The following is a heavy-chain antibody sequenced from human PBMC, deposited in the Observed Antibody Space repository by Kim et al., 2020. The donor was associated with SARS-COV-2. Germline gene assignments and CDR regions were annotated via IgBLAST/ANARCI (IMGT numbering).Heavy chain of an antibody. CDR2: ISGSGGST. V-gene: IGHV3-23*01. CDR1: GFTFSSYA. Sequence: GGSLRLSCAASGFTFSSYAMSWVRQAPGKGLEWVSAISGSGGSTYYADSVKGRFTISRDNSKNTLYLQMNSLRAEDTAVYYCAKPASYCSSTSCWDYYFDYWGQGTLVTVSS. J-gene: IGHJ4*02. CDR3: AKPASYCSSTSCWDYYFDY. D-gene: IGHD2-2*01.